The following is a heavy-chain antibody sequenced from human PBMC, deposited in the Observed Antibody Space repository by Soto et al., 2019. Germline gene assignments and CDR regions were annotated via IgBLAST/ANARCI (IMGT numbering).Heavy chain of an antibody. V-gene: IGHV1-3*01. J-gene: IGHJ6*03. Sequence: ASVKVSCKASGYTFTSYAMHWVRQAPGQRLEWMGWINAGNGNTKYSQKFQGRVTITRDTSASTAYMELSSLRSEDTAVYYCARSDGNTYYYYYMDVWGKGTTVTVSS. CDR1: GYTFTSYA. CDR2: INAGNGNT. CDR3: ARSDGNTYYYYYMDV.